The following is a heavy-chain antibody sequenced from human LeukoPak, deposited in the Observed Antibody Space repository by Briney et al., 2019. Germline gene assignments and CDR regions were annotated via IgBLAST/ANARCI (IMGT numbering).Heavy chain of an antibody. Sequence: ASVKVSCKASGYTFTNYDINWVRQATGQGLEWMGWMDPNSGGTNYAQKFQGRVTMTRDTSIITAYMELSRLRSDDTAVYYCARIYGERKGGERSNDYWGQGTLVTVSS. J-gene: IGHJ4*02. CDR3: ARIYGERKGGERSNDY. V-gene: IGHV1-2*02. CDR2: MDPNSGGT. D-gene: IGHD3-10*01. CDR1: GYTFTNYD.